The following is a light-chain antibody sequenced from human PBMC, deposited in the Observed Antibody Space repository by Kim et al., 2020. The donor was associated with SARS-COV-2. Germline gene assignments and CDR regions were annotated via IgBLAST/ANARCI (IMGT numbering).Light chain of an antibody. J-gene: IGLJ3*02. CDR2: SDS. V-gene: IGLV3-21*04. CDR3: QVWDSGTDHWV. CDR1: NIGTKS. Sequence: AAGETARITCGGNNIGTKSVHWYLQKPGQAPVVVIYSDSNRPSGIPERFSGSNSVTTATLTISRVEAGDEADYYCQVWDSGTDHWVFGGGTKLTVL.